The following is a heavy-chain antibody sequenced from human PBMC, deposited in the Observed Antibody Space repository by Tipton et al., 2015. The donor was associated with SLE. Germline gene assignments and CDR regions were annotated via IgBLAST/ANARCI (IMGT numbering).Heavy chain of an antibody. CDR3: VRLRSKVLIDY. CDR2: IFYSGST. V-gene: IGHV4-59*02. Sequence: TLSLTCTVSDGSVSGYYWSWIRQPPGKGLEWIGYIFYSGSTNYNPSLKSRITISLDTSKNQFSLEVRSVTAADTAVYYCVRLRSKVLIDYWGQGTLVTVSS. D-gene: IGHD2-8*01. CDR1: DGSVSGYY. J-gene: IGHJ4*02.